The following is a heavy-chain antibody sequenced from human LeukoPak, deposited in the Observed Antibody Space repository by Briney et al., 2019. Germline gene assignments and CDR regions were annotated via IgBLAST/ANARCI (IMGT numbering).Heavy chain of an antibody. J-gene: IGHJ4*02. CDR2: IYHSGST. CDR1: GYSISSGYY. V-gene: IGHV4-38-2*02. Sequence: SETLSLTCTVSGYSISSGYYWGWIRQPPGKGLEWIGSIYHSGSTYYNPSLKSRVTISVDTSKNQFSLKLNSVTAADTAVYYCARDLIAAAEYFDYWGQGTLVTVSS. CDR3: ARDLIAAAEYFDY. D-gene: IGHD6-13*01.